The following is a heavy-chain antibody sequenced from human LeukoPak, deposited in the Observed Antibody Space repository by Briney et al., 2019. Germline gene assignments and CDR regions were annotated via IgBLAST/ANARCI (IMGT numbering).Heavy chain of an antibody. CDR3: ASSTAVTTHYFDF. D-gene: IGHD4-11*01. Sequence: GESLKISFQGPGSSFGSYWIGWVRQIPGKGLEWMGLIYLGDADTRYSPSFQGQVTISADKSIKTAYLQWSSLKASDTAMYYCASSTAVTTHYFDFWGQGTLVTVSS. CDR1: GSSFGSYW. CDR2: IYLGDADT. J-gene: IGHJ4*02. V-gene: IGHV5-51*01.